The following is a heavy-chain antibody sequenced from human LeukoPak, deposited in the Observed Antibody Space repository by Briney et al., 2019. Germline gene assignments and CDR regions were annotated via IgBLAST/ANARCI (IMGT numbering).Heavy chain of an antibody. Sequence: SETLSLTCGVSGGAITNYYWNWIRQAPGKGLEWLGYIYYTGSTTYNPSVKSRITISLDTSKKQISLKLRSVTAADTAVYYCARERRMAQWLVHDYWGQGTLVTVSS. CDR3: ARERRMAQWLVHDY. J-gene: IGHJ4*02. D-gene: IGHD6-19*01. V-gene: IGHV4-59*01. CDR1: GGAITNYY. CDR2: IYYTGST.